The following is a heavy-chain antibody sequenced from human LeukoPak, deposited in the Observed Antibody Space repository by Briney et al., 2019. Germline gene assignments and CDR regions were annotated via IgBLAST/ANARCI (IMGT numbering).Heavy chain of an antibody. CDR3: ARQSQYFGELYFDF. J-gene: IGHJ4*02. D-gene: IGHD3-10*01. CDR1: GGSISSRSFH. Sequence: PSETLSLTCTVSGGSISSRSFHWVWIRQSPGKGLEWIGSIYHSGSTYDNPALKSRVTISVDTSKNQFSLKLSSVTAADTAVYYCARQSQYFGELYFDFWGQGILVTVSS. V-gene: IGHV4-39*01. CDR2: IYHSGST.